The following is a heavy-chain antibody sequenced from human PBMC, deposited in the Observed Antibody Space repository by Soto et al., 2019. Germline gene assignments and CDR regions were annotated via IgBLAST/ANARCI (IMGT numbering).Heavy chain of an antibody. CDR3: ARDVAYSGYDWGDDAFDI. V-gene: IGHV1-18*01. CDR1: GYTFTSYG. D-gene: IGHD5-12*01. J-gene: IGHJ3*02. CDR2: ISAYNGNT. Sequence: ASVKVSCKASGYTFTSYGISWVRQAPGQGLEWMGWISAYNGNTNYAQKLQGRVTMTTDTSTSTAYMELRSLRSDDTAVYYCARDVAYSGYDWGDDAFDIWGQGTMVTVSS.